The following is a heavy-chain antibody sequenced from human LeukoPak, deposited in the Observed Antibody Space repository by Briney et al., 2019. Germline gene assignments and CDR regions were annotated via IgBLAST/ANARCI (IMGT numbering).Heavy chain of an antibody. Sequence: GGSLRLSCAASGFTFSSYAMSWVRQAPGKGLEWVSAFSGRDDSTYYADSVKGRFTISRDNSKDTLYLQMNSLRAEDTAVYYCARGDRIAALVDYWGQGTWSPSPQ. CDR3: ARGDRIAALVDY. CDR1: GFTFSSYA. J-gene: IGHJ4*02. V-gene: IGHV3-23*01. D-gene: IGHD6-6*01. CDR2: FSGRDDST.